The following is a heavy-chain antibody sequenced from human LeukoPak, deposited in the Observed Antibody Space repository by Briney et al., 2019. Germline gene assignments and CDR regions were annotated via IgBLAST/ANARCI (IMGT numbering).Heavy chain of an antibody. Sequence: ASVKVSCKASGYDFTNYAIQWVRQAPGQRLEWTGWVNTGNGHTRYSPKFQGRVTIVRDTSASTAYMELSSLTSEDTALYYCARGQWVGTTQAYYLDYWGQGTLVAVSS. D-gene: IGHD1-26*01. CDR2: VNTGNGHT. V-gene: IGHV1-3*04. CDR3: ARGQWVGTTQAYYLDY. J-gene: IGHJ4*02. CDR1: GYDFTNYA.